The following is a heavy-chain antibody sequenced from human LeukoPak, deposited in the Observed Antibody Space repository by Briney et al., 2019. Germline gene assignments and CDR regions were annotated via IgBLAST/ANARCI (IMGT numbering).Heavy chain of an antibody. D-gene: IGHD6-6*01. V-gene: IGHV3-7*03. CDR3: AKGASILGSSSLVY. J-gene: IGHJ4*02. CDR2: IKQDGSEK. Sequence: GGSLRLSCAASGFTFSNYWMNWVRQAPGKGLEWVANIKQDGSEKYYVDSVKGRFTISRDNSKNTLYLQMNSLRAEDTAVYYCAKGASILGSSSLVYWGQGTLVTVSS. CDR1: GFTFSNYW.